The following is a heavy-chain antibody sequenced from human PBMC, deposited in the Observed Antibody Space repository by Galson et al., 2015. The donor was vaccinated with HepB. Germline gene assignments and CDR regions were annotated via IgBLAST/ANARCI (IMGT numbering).Heavy chain of an antibody. V-gene: IGHV1-18*01. Sequence: SVKVSCKASGYTFTSYGISWVRQAPGQGLEWMGWISAYNGNTNYAQKLPGRVTMTTDTSTSTAYMELRSLRSDDTAVYYCARETGWGSYDAFDIWGQGTMVTVSS. J-gene: IGHJ3*02. CDR1: GYTFTSYG. CDR2: ISAYNGNT. D-gene: IGHD1-26*01. CDR3: ARETGWGSYDAFDI.